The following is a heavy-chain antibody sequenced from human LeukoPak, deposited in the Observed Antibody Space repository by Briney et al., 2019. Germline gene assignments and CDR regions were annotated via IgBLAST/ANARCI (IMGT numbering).Heavy chain of an antibody. J-gene: IGHJ4*02. D-gene: IGHD4-17*01. CDR2: INHSGST. Sequence: SETLSLTCAVYGGSFSAYYWSWIRQPPGKGLEWIGEINHSGSTNYNPSLKSRVTISVDTSKNQFSLKLSSVTAADTAVYYCARQSHRYGDYADDYWGQGTLVTVSS. CDR1: GGSFSAYY. V-gene: IGHV4-34*01. CDR3: ARQSHRYGDYADDY.